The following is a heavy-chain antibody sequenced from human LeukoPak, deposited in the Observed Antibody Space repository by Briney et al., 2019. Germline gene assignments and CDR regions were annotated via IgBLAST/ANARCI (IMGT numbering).Heavy chain of an antibody. J-gene: IGHJ3*02. CDR2: IYSGGST. D-gene: IGHD3-10*01. V-gene: IGHV3-53*01. CDR3: ARDWGFGGPHGDPDAFDI. Sequence: GGSLRLSCAASGFTFSSYAMSWVRQAPGKGLEWVSVIYSGGSTYYADSVKGRFTISRDNSKNTLYLQMNSLRAEDTAVYYCARDWGFGGPHGDPDAFDIWGQGTMVTVSS. CDR1: GFTFSSYA.